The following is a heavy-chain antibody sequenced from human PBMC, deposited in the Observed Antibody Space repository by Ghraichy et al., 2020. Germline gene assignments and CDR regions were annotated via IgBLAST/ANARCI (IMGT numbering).Heavy chain of an antibody. D-gene: IGHD3-3*01. CDR1: GASITNGHYS. V-gene: IGHV4-30-2*01. CDR2: VYHSGGT. J-gene: IGHJ4*02. Sequence: LRLSCTVSGASITNGHYSLSWIRQPPGRGLEWIGYVYHSGGTYYNPSLKSRVSISVDKSKNQFSLNLNSLTAADTAVYYCATWGGSNYWGQGTLVSVSS. CDR3: ATWGGSNY.